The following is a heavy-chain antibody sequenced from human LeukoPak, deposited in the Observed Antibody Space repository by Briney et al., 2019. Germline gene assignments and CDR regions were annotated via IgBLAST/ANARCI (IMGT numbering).Heavy chain of an antibody. CDR1: GFTFSSYA. V-gene: IGHV3-23*01. CDR2: ISGSGGST. D-gene: IGHD2-8*01. CDR3: ARKLGYCTNGVCRPLYGMDV. Sequence: GSLRLSCAASGFTFSSYAMSWVRQAPGKGLEWVSAISGSGGSTYYADSVKGRFTISRDNSKNTLYLQMNSLRAEDTAVYYCARKLGYCTNGVCRPLYGMDVWGQGATVTVSS. J-gene: IGHJ6*02.